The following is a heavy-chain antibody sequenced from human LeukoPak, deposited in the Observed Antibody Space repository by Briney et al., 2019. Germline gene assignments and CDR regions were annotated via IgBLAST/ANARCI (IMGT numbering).Heavy chain of an antibody. CDR1: GFTFSTYG. Sequence: GGSLRLSCAASGFTFSTYGMHWVRQAPGKGLECVAFIRHDASSQYYADSVKGRFTISRDSSKDTLYLQMNSLSAEDTAFYYCARGGMTTVTHYFDFWGQGTLVTVSS. CDR3: ARGGMTTVTHYFDF. V-gene: IGHV3-30*02. J-gene: IGHJ4*02. D-gene: IGHD4-17*01. CDR2: IRHDASSQ.